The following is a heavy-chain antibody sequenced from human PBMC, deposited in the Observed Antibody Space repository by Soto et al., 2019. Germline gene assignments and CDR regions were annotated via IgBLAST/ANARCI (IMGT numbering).Heavy chain of an antibody. CDR2: ISWNSGSI. Sequence: GGSLRLSCAASGFTFDDYAMHWVRQAPWKGLEWVSGISWNSGSIGYADSVKGRFTISRDNAKNSLYLQMNSLRAEDTALYYCAKVNSSGYYYGMDVWGQGTTVTVSS. V-gene: IGHV3-9*01. J-gene: IGHJ6*02. CDR3: AKVNSSGYYYGMDV. CDR1: GFTFDDYA. D-gene: IGHD6-19*01.